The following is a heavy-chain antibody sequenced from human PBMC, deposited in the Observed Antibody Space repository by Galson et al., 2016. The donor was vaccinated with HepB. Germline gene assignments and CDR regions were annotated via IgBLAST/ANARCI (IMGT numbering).Heavy chain of an antibody. D-gene: IGHD6-19*01. CDR1: GFTFNTYS. J-gene: IGHJ6*02. CDR3: ARDERWPRGMDV. CDR2: ISSSSNSI. Sequence: SLRLSCAASGFTFNTYSMNWVRQAPGKGLEWVSSISSSSNSIYDADSVKGRFTISRDNAKNSLFLQMNSLRAEDTAVYYCARDERWPRGMDVWGQGTTVTVSS. V-gene: IGHV3-21*01.